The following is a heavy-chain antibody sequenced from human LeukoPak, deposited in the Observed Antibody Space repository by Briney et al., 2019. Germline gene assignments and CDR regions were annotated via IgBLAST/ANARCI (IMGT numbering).Heavy chain of an antibody. D-gene: IGHD4-17*01. V-gene: IGHV3-48*01. Sequence: PGGSLGLSCAASGFTFSGYSMNWFRQAPGRGLEWVSYISSTSTTIYYKDSVKGRFTISRDNAKNSLYLHMTSLRVEDTAVYYCVRNDGDDAFDIWGQGTMVTVSS. CDR3: VRNDGDDAFDI. CDR2: ISSTSTTI. CDR1: GFTFSGYS. J-gene: IGHJ3*02.